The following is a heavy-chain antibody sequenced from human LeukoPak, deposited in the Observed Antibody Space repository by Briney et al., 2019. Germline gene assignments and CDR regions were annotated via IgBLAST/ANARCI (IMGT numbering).Heavy chain of an antibody. Sequence: GGSLRLSCAASGFTFSSFGMSWVRQAPGKGLEWVSAISSTGGTAYYADSVKSRFTISRDNSKNTLYLQMNSLRAEDTAIYYCAKNGDRGAYCSGGSCYPYYYYNMDVWGKGTTVTISS. V-gene: IGHV3-23*01. J-gene: IGHJ6*03. CDR2: ISSTGGTA. CDR1: GFTFSSFG. CDR3: AKNGDRGAYCSGGSCYPYYYYNMDV. D-gene: IGHD2-15*01.